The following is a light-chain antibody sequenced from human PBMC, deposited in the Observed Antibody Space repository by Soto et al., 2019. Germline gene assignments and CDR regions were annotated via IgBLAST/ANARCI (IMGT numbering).Light chain of an antibody. CDR1: TSTVGAYKY. CDR3: SSYAGNNNFVV. V-gene: IGLV2-8*01. CDR2: EVT. Sequence: QSALTQPPSASGSPGQSVTISCTGPTSTVGAYKYVSWYQQHPGKAPKLMIYEVTKRPSGVPGRFSGSKSGNTASLTVSGLQAEDEADYYCSSYAGNNNFVVFGGGTKLTVL. J-gene: IGLJ2*01.